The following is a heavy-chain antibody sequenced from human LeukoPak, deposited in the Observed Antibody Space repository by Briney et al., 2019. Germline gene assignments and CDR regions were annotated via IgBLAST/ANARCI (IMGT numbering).Heavy chain of an antibody. CDR2: ISAYNGNT. V-gene: IGHV1-18*01. CDR1: GYTFSIYG. D-gene: IGHD4-23*01. CDR3: ARQGYSGHSQGAADY. J-gene: IGHJ4*02. Sequence: ASVKVSCKASGYTFSIYGLSWVRQAPGQGLEWMGWISAYNGNTNYAQKFQGRVTMTTDTSTSTAHMELRSLRSDDTAVYYCARQGYSGHSQGAADYWGQGTLVTVSS.